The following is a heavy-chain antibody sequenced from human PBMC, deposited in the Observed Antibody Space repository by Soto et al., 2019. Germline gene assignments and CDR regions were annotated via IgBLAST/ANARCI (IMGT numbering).Heavy chain of an antibody. Sequence: GGSLRLSCAASGFTFSSYWMSWVRQAPGKGLEWVANIKQDGSEKYYVDSVKGRFTISRDNAENSLYLQMNSLRAEDTAVYYCARALPSYYYYYYMDVWGKGTTVTVSS. CDR2: IKQDGSEK. CDR1: GFTFSSYW. D-gene: IGHD1-26*01. V-gene: IGHV3-7*01. CDR3: ARALPSYYYYYYMDV. J-gene: IGHJ6*03.